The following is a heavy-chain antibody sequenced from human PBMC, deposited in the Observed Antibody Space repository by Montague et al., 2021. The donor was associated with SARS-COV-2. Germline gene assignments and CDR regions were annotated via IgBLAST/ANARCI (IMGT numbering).Heavy chain of an antibody. D-gene: IGHD4-11*01. CDR2: INHSGTT. J-gene: IGHJ4*02. V-gene: IGHV4-34*01. Sequence: SETLSLTCAVYGGSFSGYYWTWIRQSPGKGLEWIAEINHSGTTNYNFNPSLRSRVTISVDTSKNQFSLKLRSVTAADTSVYYCARWDPQTLTVISLRGKTASDYWGQGTLVTVSS. CDR1: GGSFSGYY. CDR3: ARWDPQTLTVISLRGKTASDY.